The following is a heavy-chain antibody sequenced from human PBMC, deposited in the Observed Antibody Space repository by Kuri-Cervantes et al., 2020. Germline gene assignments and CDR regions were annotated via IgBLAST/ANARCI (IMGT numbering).Heavy chain of an antibody. D-gene: IGHD3-22*01. J-gene: IGHJ4*02. CDR1: GFTFTKYG. V-gene: IGHV3-23*01. CDR2: VSDGGGHT. Sequence: GGSLRLSCVASGFTFTKYGMTWVRQAPGKGLDWVSSVSDGGGHTYYADSVQGRFTISRDNSKNTLYLQMNSLRAEDTAVYYCAKPGHYYDSSGYYNYFDYWGQGTLVTVSS. CDR3: AKPGHYYDSSGYYNYFDY.